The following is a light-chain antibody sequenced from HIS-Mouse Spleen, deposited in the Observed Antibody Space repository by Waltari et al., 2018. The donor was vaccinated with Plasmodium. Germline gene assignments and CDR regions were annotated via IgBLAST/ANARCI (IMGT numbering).Light chain of an antibody. Sequence: EIVMTQSPATLSVSPWERATLSCRASQSVSSNLAWYQQKPGQAPRLLIYGASTRATGIPARFSGSGSGTEFTLTISSLQSEDFAVYYCHQYNNWPAWTFGQGTKVEIK. CDR3: HQYNNWPAWT. CDR1: QSVSSN. CDR2: GAS. V-gene: IGKV3-15*01. J-gene: IGKJ1*01.